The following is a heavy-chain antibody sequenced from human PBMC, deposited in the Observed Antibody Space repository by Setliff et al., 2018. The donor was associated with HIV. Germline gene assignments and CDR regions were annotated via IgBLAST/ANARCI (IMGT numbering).Heavy chain of an antibody. V-gene: IGHV4-61*09. CDR1: GGSISSGSYY. Sequence: PSETLSLTCTVSGGSISSGSYYWSWMRQPAGKGLEWMGHIYTSGSTNYNPSLKSRVTISVDTSKNQFSLKLSSVTAADTAVYYCARAPGAYYYDSSGYPIGIRLDYWGQGTLVTVSS. CDR2: IYTSGST. CDR3: ARAPGAYYYDSSGYPIGIRLDY. D-gene: IGHD3-22*01. J-gene: IGHJ4*02.